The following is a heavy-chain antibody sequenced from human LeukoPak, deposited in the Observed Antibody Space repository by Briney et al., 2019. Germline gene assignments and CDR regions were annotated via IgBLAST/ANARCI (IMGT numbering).Heavy chain of an antibody. CDR1: GYTFTSYG. J-gene: IGHJ6*02. Sequence: ASVKVSCKASGYTFTSYGISWVRQAPGQGLEWMGWISAYNGNTNYAQKLQGRVTMTTDTSTSTAYMELRGLRSDDTAVYYCAVCRIAVAGSSLYYYGMDVWGQGTTVTVSS. CDR2: ISAYNGNT. D-gene: IGHD6-19*01. CDR3: AVCRIAVAGSSLYYYGMDV. V-gene: IGHV1-18*01.